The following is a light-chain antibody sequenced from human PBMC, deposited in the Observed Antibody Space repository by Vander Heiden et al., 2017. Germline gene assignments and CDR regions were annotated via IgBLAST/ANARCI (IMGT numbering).Light chain of an antibody. CDR1: QNIKTY. V-gene: IGKV1-39*01. CDR3: QQSYRAPFT. J-gene: IGKJ3*01. CDR2: AAS. Sequence: DIQMTQSPSSLSASIGDRVTITCRASQNIKTYFHWYQQKPGKAPKLLISAASTLQSGVPSRFSGSGSGTDFTLTISSLQPEDSAIYYCQQSYRAPFTFGRRTKVDVK.